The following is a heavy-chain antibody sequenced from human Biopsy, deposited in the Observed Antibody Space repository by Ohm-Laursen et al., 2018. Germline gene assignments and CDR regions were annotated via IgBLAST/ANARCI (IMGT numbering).Heavy chain of an antibody. CDR2: ITADEK. D-gene: IGHD1-26*01. CDR3: ARVFGGAYYSYAFDI. CDR1: DFMFFIFF. J-gene: IGHJ3*02. V-gene: IGHV1-18*01. Sequence: SSVKVFCMAFDFMFFIFFFTWVRRAPGQGLEWMGWITADEKNSAPKFQGRVTMTTDMSTSTAYMELRGLKSDDTAVYYCARVFGGAYYSYAFDIWGQGTLVIVSS.